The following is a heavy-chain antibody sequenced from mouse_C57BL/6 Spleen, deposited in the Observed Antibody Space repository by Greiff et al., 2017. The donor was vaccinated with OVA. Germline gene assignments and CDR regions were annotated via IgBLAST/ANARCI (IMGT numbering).Heavy chain of an antibody. CDR1: GYAFSSSW. CDR2: IYPGDGDT. CDR3: VPYSPTRYFDV. D-gene: IGHD2-12*01. Sequence: QVQLKESGPELVKPGASVKISCKASGYAFSSSWMNWVKQRPGKGLEWIGRIYPGDGDTNYNGKFKGKATLTADKSSSTAYMQLSSLTSEDSAVYFCVPYSPTRYFDVWGTGTTVTVSS. V-gene: IGHV1-82*01. J-gene: IGHJ1*03.